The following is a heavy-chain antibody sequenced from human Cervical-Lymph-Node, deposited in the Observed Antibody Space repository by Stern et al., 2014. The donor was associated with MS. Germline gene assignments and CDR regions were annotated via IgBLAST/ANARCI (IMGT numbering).Heavy chain of an antibody. CDR3: ARQGSIAGLFDP. CDR1: GFTVSSNY. V-gene: IGHV3-66*04. Sequence: EVQLVESGGGLVQPGGSLRLSCAASGFTVSSNYMSWVRQAPGKGLEWVSVIYPGGNTYYADSVKGRFAISRDNSKNMLHLQMNSLRAEDTAVHYCARQGSIAGLFDPWGQGTLVTVSS. J-gene: IGHJ5*02. D-gene: IGHD6-6*01. CDR2: IYPGGNT.